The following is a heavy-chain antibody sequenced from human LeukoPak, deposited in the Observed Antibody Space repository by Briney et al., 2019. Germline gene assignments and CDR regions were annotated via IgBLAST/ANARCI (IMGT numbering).Heavy chain of an antibody. CDR3: AKDWGHWYFDL. CDR1: RFTFSSYA. V-gene: IGHV3-23*01. CDR2: ISGSGGSAGT. Sequence: GGSLRLSCAASRFTFSSYAMSWVRQAPGKGLEWVSAISGSGGSAGTYYADSVKGRFTISRDTSKNTLYLQMNSLRDEDTAVYYCAKDWGHWYFDLWGRGTLVTVSS. D-gene: IGHD3-16*01. J-gene: IGHJ2*01.